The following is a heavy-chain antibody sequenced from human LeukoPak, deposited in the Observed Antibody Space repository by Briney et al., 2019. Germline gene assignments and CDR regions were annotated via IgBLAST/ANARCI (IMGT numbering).Heavy chain of an antibody. CDR2: ISGSGVTT. CDR1: GFSFGDYA. V-gene: IGHV3-23*01. CDR3: SKWKAIVLVPAARSPIDY. Sequence: GRSLRLSCAASGFSFGDYAMHWVRQAPGKGLEWVSAISGSGVTTYYADSVKGRFTISRDNSKHTLYLQMNSLRAEDTAVYYCSKWKAIVLVPAARSPIDYWGQGTLVTVSS. D-gene: IGHD2-2*01. J-gene: IGHJ4*02.